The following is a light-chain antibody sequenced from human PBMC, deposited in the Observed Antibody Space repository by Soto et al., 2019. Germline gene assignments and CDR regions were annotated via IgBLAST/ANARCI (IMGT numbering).Light chain of an antibody. V-gene: IGLV2-23*03. CDR3: CSYAGSSTFVVV. Sequence: QSALTQPASVSGSPGQSITISCTGTSSDVGSYNLVSWYQQHPGKAPKLIIYEGSKRPSGVSNGFSGSKSGNTASLTISGLQAEDEADYYCCSYAGSSTFVVVFGGGTKLTVL. CDR2: EGS. J-gene: IGLJ2*01. CDR1: SSDVGSYNL.